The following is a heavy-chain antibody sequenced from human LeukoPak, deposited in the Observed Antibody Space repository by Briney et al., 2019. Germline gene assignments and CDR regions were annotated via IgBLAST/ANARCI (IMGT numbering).Heavy chain of an antibody. J-gene: IGHJ3*02. Sequence: SETLSLTCTVSGGSISSSSYYWGWLRQPPGTGLEWLGSIYYSGSTYYNPSLKSRVTISVDTSKNQFSLKLNSVTAADTAVYYCSRLVSSSSIQDAFDIWGQGTMVTVSS. CDR1: GGSISSSSYY. CDR2: IYYSGST. D-gene: IGHD2-2*01. CDR3: SRLVSSSSIQDAFDI. V-gene: IGHV4-39*01.